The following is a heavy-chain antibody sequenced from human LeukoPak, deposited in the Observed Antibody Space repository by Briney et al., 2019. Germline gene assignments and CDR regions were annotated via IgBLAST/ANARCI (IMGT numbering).Heavy chain of an antibody. CDR2: IIPIFGTA. V-gene: IGHV1-69*05. D-gene: IGHD4-11*01. Sequence: SVKVSCKASGGTFSSYAISWVRQAPGQGLEWMGGIIPIFGTANYAQKLQGRVTMTTDTSTSTAYMELRSLRSDDTAVYYCARAGATVTYYYYYYMDVWGKGTTVTVSS. J-gene: IGHJ6*03. CDR3: ARAGATVTYYYYYYMDV. CDR1: GGTFSSYA.